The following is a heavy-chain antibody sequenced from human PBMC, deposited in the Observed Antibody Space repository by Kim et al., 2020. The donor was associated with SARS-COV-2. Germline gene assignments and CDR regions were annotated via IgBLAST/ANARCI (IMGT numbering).Heavy chain of an antibody. D-gene: IGHD2-15*01. V-gene: IGHV3-48*03. CDR3: ARVAGGFDI. CDR1: GFTFSSYE. J-gene: IGHJ3*02. CDR2: ISSTGYTT. Sequence: GGSLRLSCAASGFTFSSYEMNWVRQAPGKGLEWVAYISSTGYTTYYADSVKGRVTISRDNARNSLYLQLNSLRAEDTAMYYCARVAGGFDIWGQGTTVTISS.